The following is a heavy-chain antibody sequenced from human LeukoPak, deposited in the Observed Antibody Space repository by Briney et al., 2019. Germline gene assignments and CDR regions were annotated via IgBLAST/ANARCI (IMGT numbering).Heavy chain of an antibody. Sequence: IPSETLSLTCGVCGGPFSGYYGSWMRQPPGKGLEGIGEINHSRSTNYHQYLKRQVTRSVDTSKNQFSLKLSCVTAADTAVYYCARVAGTGYRTNDYWGQGTLVTVSS. CDR2: INHSRST. V-gene: IGHV4-34*01. CDR1: GGPFSGYY. CDR3: ARVAGTGYRTNDY. D-gene: IGHD6-19*01. J-gene: IGHJ4*02.